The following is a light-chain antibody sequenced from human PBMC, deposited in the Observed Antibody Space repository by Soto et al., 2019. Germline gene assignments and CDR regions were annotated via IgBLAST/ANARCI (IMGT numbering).Light chain of an antibody. V-gene: IGKV4-1*01. CDR3: QQYYSTPPAT. CDR1: QSVLYSSNNKNY. CDR2: WAS. Sequence: DIVMTQSPDSLAVSLGERATINCKSSQSVLYSSNNKNYLAWYQQKPGQPPKLLIYWASTRESGVPDRFSGSWSGTDFTLTISSRQAEDVAVYYCQQYYSTPPATFGQGTKVEIK. J-gene: IGKJ1*01.